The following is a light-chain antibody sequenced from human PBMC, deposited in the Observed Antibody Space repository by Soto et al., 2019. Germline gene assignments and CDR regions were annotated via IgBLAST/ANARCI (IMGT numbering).Light chain of an antibody. V-gene: IGKV3-15*01. Sequence: EVVMTQSPATLSVSPGERATLSCRASQSITSNLAWYQQRPGQTPRLLIYEASTRATGIPARFSGSGSGTDFTLTITSLQSEDFAVYFCQQYNKWPKYTFGQGTKLQIK. CDR2: EAS. CDR1: QSITSN. J-gene: IGKJ2*01. CDR3: QQYNKWPKYT.